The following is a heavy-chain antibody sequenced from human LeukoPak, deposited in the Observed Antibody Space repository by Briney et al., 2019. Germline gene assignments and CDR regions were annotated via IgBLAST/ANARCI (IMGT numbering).Heavy chain of an antibody. CDR1: GGSISSYY. J-gene: IGHJ4*02. CDR2: IYYSGST. D-gene: IGHD6-19*01. Sequence: SETLSLTCTVSGGSISSYYWSWIRQPPGKGLEWIGYIYYSGSTNYNPSLKSRVTISVDTSKNQFSLKLSSVTAADTAVYYCAAVTGIAVAGTAYWGQGTLVTVSS. V-gene: IGHV4-59*01. CDR3: AAVTGIAVAGTAY.